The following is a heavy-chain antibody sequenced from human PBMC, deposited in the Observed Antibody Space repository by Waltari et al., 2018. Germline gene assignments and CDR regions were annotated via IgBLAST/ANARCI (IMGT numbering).Heavy chain of an antibody. V-gene: IGHV3-23*04. CDR1: GFTFNTYA. Sequence: VQLVESGGGLVQPGGSLRLSCAASGFTFNTYAMIWVRQAPGKGLEWVSAIAAGGTIYYAGSVKGRFTISRDNSKTTVYLQMNNLRTEDTALYYCARDASENYLRYF. CDR3: ARDASENYLRYF. D-gene: IGHD3-10*01. CDR2: IAAGGTI. J-gene: IGHJ2*01.